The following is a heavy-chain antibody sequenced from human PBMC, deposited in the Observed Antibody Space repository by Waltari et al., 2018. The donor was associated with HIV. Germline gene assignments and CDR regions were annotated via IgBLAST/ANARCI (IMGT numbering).Heavy chain of an antibody. V-gene: IGHV4-34*02. Sequence: QVQLQQWGAGLMKPAETLSLNCAVYGGAFNNFFWSFVRQSPGKDFEWRGKSNHSGKTDSHPSLKVCVSVSIDPSKKQFSLQLTSMSVADTAKYYCVRRRWRTTMVVLVKGGVFDIWGQGTEVTVSS. CDR1: GGAFNNFF. CDR3: VRRRWRTTMVVLVKGGVFDI. CDR2: SNHSGKT. J-gene: IGHJ3*02. D-gene: IGHD2-15*01.